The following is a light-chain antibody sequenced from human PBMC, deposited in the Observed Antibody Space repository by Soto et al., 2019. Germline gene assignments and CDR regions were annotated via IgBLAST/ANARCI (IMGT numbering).Light chain of an antibody. CDR2: EVS. CDR3: NIYAGSNTLG. V-gene: IGLV2-8*01. J-gene: IGLJ1*01. Sequence: QSALTQLPSASGSPGQSVTISCTGTSSDVGGYNYVSWYQHHPAKAPKLMIYEVSTRPSGVPDRFSGYKSGNMASPTVSRLQAEDEADYFCNIYAGSNTLGFGNRTK. CDR1: SSDVGGYNY.